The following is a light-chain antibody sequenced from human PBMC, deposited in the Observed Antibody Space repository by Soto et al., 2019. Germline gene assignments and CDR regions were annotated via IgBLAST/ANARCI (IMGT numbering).Light chain of an antibody. CDR2: GAS. Sequence: EIVLTQSPGTLSLSPGERATLSCRASQSISSSYLAWYQQKPGQAPRLLIYGASKRATGIPDRCSGSGSGTDFTLTISRLESEDLAVYYCQQYGSAPAWTFGQGTKVEIK. J-gene: IGKJ1*01. CDR1: QSISSSY. CDR3: QQYGSAPAWT. V-gene: IGKV3-20*01.